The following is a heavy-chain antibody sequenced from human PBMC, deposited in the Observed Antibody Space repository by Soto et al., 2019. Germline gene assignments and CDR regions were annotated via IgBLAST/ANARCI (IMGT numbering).Heavy chain of an antibody. D-gene: IGHD2-2*01. Sequence: SETLSLTCTVSGGSISSYYWSWIRQPPGKGLEWIGYIYYSGSTNYNPSLKSRVTISVDTSKNQFSLKLSSVTAADTAVYYCARGRRSSTRLGYYGMDVWGQGTTVTVSS. CDR3: ARGRRSSTRLGYYGMDV. V-gene: IGHV4-59*01. CDR1: GGSISSYY. J-gene: IGHJ6*02. CDR2: IYYSGST.